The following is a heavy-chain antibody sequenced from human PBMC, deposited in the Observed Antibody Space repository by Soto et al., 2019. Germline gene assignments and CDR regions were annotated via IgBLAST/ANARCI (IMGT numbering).Heavy chain of an antibody. CDR3: ARFRTMATISGPAFDI. Sequence: SVKVSCKASGGTFSSYAISWVRQAPGQGLEWMGGIIPIFGTANYAQKFQGRVTITADESTSTAYMELSSLRSEDTAVYYCARFRTMATISGPAFDIWGQGTMVTFSS. J-gene: IGHJ3*02. CDR1: GGTFSSYA. V-gene: IGHV1-69*13. D-gene: IGHD5-12*01. CDR2: IIPIFGTA.